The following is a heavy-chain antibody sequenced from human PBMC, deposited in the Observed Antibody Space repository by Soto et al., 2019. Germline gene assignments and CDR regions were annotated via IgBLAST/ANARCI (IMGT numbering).Heavy chain of an antibody. Sequence: GGSLRLSCAASGFTFSGSAMHWVRQASGKGLEWVGRIRSKANSYATAYAASVKGRFTISRDDSKNTAYLQMNSLKTEDTAVYYCTSHPDSCSSTSCYFLDYWGQGTLVTGSS. J-gene: IGHJ4*02. D-gene: IGHD2-2*01. CDR3: TSHPDSCSSTSCYFLDY. CDR2: IRSKANSYAT. V-gene: IGHV3-73*01. CDR1: GFTFSGSA.